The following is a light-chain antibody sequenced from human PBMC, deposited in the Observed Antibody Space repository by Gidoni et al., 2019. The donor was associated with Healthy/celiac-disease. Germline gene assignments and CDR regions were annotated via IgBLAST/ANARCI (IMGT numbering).Light chain of an antibody. J-gene: IGLJ2*01. Sequence: QSALTQPASVSGSHGQSITISCTGTSSDVGSYNLVSWYQQHPGKAPKLMIYEVSKRPSGVSNRFSGSKSGNTASLTISGLQAEDEADYYCCSYAGISTFVVFGGGTKLTVL. V-gene: IGLV2-23*02. CDR1: SSDVGSYNL. CDR3: CSYAGISTFVV. CDR2: EVS.